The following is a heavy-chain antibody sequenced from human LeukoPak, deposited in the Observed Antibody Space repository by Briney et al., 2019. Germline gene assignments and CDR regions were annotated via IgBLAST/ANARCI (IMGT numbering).Heavy chain of an antibody. V-gene: IGHV1-2*02. D-gene: IGHD5-24*01. CDR1: GYTFTGFY. Sequence: ASVKVSCKASGYTFTGFYVHWLRQAPGQGLQWMGWINPKSGDTNYAQKFQGRVTMTRDTSISAAYMVLRSLRSDDTAVYYCARDGGEIWGQGTLVTVSS. CDR3: ARDGGEI. CDR2: INPKSGDT. J-gene: IGHJ4*02.